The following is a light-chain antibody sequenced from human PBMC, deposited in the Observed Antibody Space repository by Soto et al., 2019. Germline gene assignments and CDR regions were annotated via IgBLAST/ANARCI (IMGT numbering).Light chain of an antibody. J-gene: IGKJ4*01. CDR1: QGIGVY. CDR3: QKYNSAPLT. CDR2: AAS. Sequence: DIQMTQSPSSLSASLGDRVTITCRASQGIGVYLAWFQQKPGKVPKLLIYAASALQSGVPSRFSGSGSGTDFTLTISSLQPDDIETYYCQKYNSAPLTFGGGTKVDIK. V-gene: IGKV1-27*01.